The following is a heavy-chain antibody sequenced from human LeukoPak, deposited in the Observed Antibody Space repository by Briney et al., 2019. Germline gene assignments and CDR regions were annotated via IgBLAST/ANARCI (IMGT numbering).Heavy chain of an antibody. CDR2: ISGSGGST. CDR3: AKDLYGSGSYGTYYFDY. V-gene: IGHV3-23*01. CDR1: GFTFSSYA. D-gene: IGHD3-10*01. J-gene: IGHJ4*02. Sequence: GGSLRLSCAASGFTFSSYAMSWVRQAPGKGLEWVSAISGSGGSTYYADSVKGRFTISRDNSKNTLYLQMNSLRAEDTAVYYCAKDLYGSGSYGTYYFDYWGQGTLVTVSS.